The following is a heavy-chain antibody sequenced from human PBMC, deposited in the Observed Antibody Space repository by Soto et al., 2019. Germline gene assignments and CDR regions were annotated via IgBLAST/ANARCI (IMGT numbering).Heavy chain of an antibody. CDR1: GASISSDDYY. CDR2: ISYSGST. CDR3: AREVNNYYGMDV. V-gene: IGHV4-30-4*01. J-gene: IGHJ6*02. Sequence: QVQLQESGPGLVKPSQTLSLTCSISGASISSDDYYWSWFRQPPGKGLEWIGYISYSGSTYYNPSLESRITISVDTPKTQFSLILSSVTAADTAVFYCAREVNNYYGMDVWGQGTTVTVSS.